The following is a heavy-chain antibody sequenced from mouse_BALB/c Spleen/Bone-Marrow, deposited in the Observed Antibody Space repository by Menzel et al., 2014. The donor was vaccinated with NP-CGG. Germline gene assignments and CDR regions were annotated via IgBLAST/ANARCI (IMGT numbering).Heavy chain of an antibody. CDR3: ASNWDYAMDY. V-gene: IGHV2-4-1*01. D-gene: IGHD4-1*01. J-gene: IGHJ4*01. CDR2: IWSGGST. Sequence: VQRAESGPGRVQPSQSLSITCTVSGFSLTSYGVHWVRQSPGKGLEWLGVIWSGGSTDYNAAFISRLSISKDNSKSQVFFKMNSLQADDTAIYYCASNWDYAMDYWGQGTSVTVSS. CDR1: GFSLTSYG.